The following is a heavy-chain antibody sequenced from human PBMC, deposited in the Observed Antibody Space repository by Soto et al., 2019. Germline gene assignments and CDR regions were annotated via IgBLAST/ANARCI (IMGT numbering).Heavy chain of an antibody. CDR1: GFTFSSYG. D-gene: IGHD3-3*01. V-gene: IGHV3-30*18. CDR2: ISYDGRNT. J-gene: IGHJ4*02. CDR3: AKESSDFWSGYYTGCYFDY. Sequence: SLRLSCAASGFTFSSYGMHWVRQAPGKGLGGGAVISYDGRNTYYADSVKGRFTISRDNSKNTLYLQMNSLRAEDTAVYYCAKESSDFWSGYYTGCYFDYWGQGTLVTVSS.